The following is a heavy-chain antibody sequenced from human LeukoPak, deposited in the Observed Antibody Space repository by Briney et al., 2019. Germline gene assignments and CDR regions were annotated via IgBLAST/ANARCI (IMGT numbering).Heavy chain of an antibody. V-gene: IGHV1-2*02. J-gene: IGHJ5*02. D-gene: IGHD2-2*01. CDR3: ARLVPAAIIPNWFDP. CDR1: GYTFTGYY. Sequence: ASVKVSCKASGYTFTGYYMHWVRQAPGQGLKWMGWINPNSGGTNYAQKFQGRVTMTRDTSISTAYMELSRLRSDDTAVYYCARLVPAAIIPNWFDPWGQGTLVTVSS. CDR2: INPNSGGT.